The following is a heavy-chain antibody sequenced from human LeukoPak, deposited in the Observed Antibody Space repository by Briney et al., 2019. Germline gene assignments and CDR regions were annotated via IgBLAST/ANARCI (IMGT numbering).Heavy chain of an antibody. J-gene: IGHJ5*02. Sequence: PGGSLRLSCAASGFTLSTSWMNWVRQAPGKGLEWVANIKQDGSDKYYVDSVKGRFTISRDNAKNSLFLQMNSLRAEDTAVYCCVRENSLASWGQGTLVTVSS. CDR3: VRENSLAS. CDR1: GFTLSTSW. CDR2: IKQDGSDK. V-gene: IGHV3-7*01. D-gene: IGHD6-6*01.